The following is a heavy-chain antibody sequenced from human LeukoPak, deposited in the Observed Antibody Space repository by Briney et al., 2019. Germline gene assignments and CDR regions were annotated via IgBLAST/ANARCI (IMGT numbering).Heavy chain of an antibody. CDR3: ARGVEQLVPDNEYNWFDP. Sequence: GASVNVSFKASGYTFTSYDINWVRQATGQGLEWMGWMNPNSGNTGYAQKFQGRVTMTRNTSISTAYMELSSLRSEDTAVYYCARGVEQLVPDNEYNWFDPWGQGTLVTVSS. CDR1: GYTFTSYD. D-gene: IGHD6-13*01. V-gene: IGHV1-8*01. J-gene: IGHJ5*02. CDR2: MNPNSGNT.